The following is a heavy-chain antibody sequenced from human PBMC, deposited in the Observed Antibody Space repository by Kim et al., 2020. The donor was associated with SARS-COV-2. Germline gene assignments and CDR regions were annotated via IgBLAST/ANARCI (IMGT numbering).Heavy chain of an antibody. D-gene: IGHD1-26*01. CDR2: IYYSGST. V-gene: IGHV4-61*01. CDR1: GGSVSSGSYY. Sequence: SETLSLTCTVSGGSVSSGSYYWSWIRQPPGKGLEWIGYIYYSGSTNYNPSLKSRVTISVDTSKNQFSLKLSSVTAADTAVYYCARSRVGAAGKTLDYWGQGTLVTVSS. J-gene: IGHJ4*02. CDR3: ARSRVGAAGKTLDY.